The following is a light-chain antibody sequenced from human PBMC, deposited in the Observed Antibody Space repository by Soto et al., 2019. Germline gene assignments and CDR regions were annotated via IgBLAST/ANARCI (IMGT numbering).Light chain of an antibody. CDR1: QDISNY. CDR3: QQYDNLPRT. Sequence: DIQMTQSPSSLSASVGDRVTITCQASQDISNYLNWYQQKPGKAPKLLIYDASKLETGVPSRFSGSGSGTDFTFTISSLKPEDIATYYCQQYDNLPRTFGQGTKLEIK. CDR2: DAS. J-gene: IGKJ2*01. V-gene: IGKV1-33*01.